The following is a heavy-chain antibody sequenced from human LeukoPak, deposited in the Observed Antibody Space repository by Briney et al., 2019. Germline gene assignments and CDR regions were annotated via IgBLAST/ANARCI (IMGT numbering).Heavy chain of an antibody. Sequence: PSETLSLTCAVSGGSISSGGYSWSWIRQPPGKGLEWIGYIYHSGSTYYNPSLKSRGTISVDRSKNQFSLKLSSVTAADTAVYYCARTYYYDSSGYYPHYGMDVWGQGTTVTVSS. CDR2: IYHSGST. V-gene: IGHV4-30-2*01. CDR3: ARTYYYDSSGYYPHYGMDV. CDR1: GGSISSGGYS. D-gene: IGHD3-22*01. J-gene: IGHJ6*02.